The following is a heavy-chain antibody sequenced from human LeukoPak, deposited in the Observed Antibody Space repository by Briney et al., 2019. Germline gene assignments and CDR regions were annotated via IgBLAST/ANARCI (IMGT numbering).Heavy chain of an antibody. CDR3: ASLPRQSRHGYSPGA. V-gene: IGHV4-59*08. CDR2: VYDTGDT. Sequence: PSETLSLTCTVSGTSITRTYWSWIRQPPGRGLESVGYVYDTGDTNYNPSLKSRVTMSLDTSKNQFSLTLSSVTAADTAIYYCASLPRQSRHGYSPGAWGQGTLVTVSS. D-gene: IGHD5-18*01. CDR1: GTSITRTY. J-gene: IGHJ5*02.